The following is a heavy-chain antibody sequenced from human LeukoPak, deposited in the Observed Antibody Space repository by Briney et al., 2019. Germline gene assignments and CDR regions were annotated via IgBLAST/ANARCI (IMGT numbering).Heavy chain of an antibody. CDR1: GDSVSSNSAA. CDR3: ARAGYSSGWFKGAFDI. J-gene: IGHJ3*02. CDR2: TYYRSKWYN. V-gene: IGHV6-1*01. Sequence: SQTLSLTCAISGDSVSSNSAAWNWIRQSPSRGLEWLERTYYRSKWYNDYAVSVKSRITINPDTSKNQFSLQLNSVTPEDTAVYYCARAGYSSGWFKGAFDIWGQGTMVTVSS. D-gene: IGHD6-19*01.